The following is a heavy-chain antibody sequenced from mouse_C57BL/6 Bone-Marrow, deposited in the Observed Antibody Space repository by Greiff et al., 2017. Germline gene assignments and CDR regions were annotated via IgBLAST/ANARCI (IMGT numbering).Heavy chain of an antibody. V-gene: IGHV1-9*01. D-gene: IGHD1-1*01. CDR1: GYTFTGYW. J-gene: IGHJ2*01. CDR3: ACPDYYGSSFLNY. CDR2: ILPGSGST. Sequence: VQLQQSGAELMKPGASVKLSCKATGYTFTGYWIEWVKQRPGHGLEWIGEILPGSGSTNYNEKFKGKATLTADPSSNTAYMHLSTLTNEDSAIYYCACPDYYGSSFLNYWGRGTTLTVSA.